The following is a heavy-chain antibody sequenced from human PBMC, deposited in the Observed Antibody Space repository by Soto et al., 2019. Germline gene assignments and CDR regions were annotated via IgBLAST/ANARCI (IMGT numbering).Heavy chain of an antibody. CDR1: GLTLSSYS. CDR3: VRDNNYGLDY. V-gene: IGHV3-48*01. Sequence: SLRLSCAASGLTLSSYSVNWVRQAPGKGLEWISYIRGSTTTIFYADSVKGRFTISADIAENSLYLQMDNLRVEDTGVYFCVRDNNYGLDYWGQGSLVTVSS. CDR2: IRGSTTTI. D-gene: IGHD3-16*01. J-gene: IGHJ4*01.